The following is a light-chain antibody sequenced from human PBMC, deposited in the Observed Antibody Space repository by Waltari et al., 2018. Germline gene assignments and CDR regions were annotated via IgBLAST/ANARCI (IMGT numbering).Light chain of an antibody. CDR2: DAS. J-gene: IGKJ4*02. V-gene: IGKV3-11*01. CDR1: HRGDRY. CDR3: QQRKYWPPLT. Sequence: EIVLTQSPATLSLAPGESATLPCRASHRGDRYLSWYQQKPGQAPRLLIYDASNRSTGIPARFSGSGSGTDFTLTISSLEPEDFAIYYCQQRKYWPPLTFGGGTKVEIK.